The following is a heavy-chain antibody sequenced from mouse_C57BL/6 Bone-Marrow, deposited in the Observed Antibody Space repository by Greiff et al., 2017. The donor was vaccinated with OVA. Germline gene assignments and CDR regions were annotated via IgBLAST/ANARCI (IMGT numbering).Heavy chain of an antibody. Sequence: DVMLVESGGDLVKPGGSLKLSCAASGFTFSSYGMSWVRQTPDKRLEWVATISSGGSYTYYPDSVKGRFTISRDNAKNTLYLQMSSLKSEDTAMYYCARQGLKDYWGQGTTLTVSS. J-gene: IGHJ2*01. CDR2: ISSGGSYT. CDR1: GFTFSSYG. D-gene: IGHD1-3*01. V-gene: IGHV5-6*02. CDR3: ARQGLKDY.